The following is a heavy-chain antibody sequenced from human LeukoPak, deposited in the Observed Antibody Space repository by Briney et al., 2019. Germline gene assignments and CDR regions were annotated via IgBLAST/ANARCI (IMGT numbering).Heavy chain of an antibody. V-gene: IGHV3-23*01. CDR2: ISGSGGST. CDR1: GFAFSSYA. CDR3: AKDRGRYSYGSVDY. Sequence: GGSLRLSCAASGFAFSSYAISWVRQAPGKGLEWVSSISGSGGSTYYADSVKGRFTISRDNFKNTLYLQMNSLRVEDTAVYYCAKDRGRYSYGSVDYWGQGTLVTVSS. D-gene: IGHD5-12*01. J-gene: IGHJ4*02.